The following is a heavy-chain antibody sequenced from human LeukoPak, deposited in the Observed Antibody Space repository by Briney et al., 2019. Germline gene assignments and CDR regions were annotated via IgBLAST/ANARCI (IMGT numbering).Heavy chain of an antibody. CDR3: ARGSRSSMDMFDY. CDR1: GGSISPYY. Sequence: SETLSLTCTVSGGSISPYYWSWIRQPAGKGLEWIGRIYSGGSSNYNPSLKSRLTMSVDTSKNQFSLKLTSVTAADTAVYYCARGSRSSMDMFDYWGQGTLVTVSS. CDR2: IYSGGSS. V-gene: IGHV4-4*07. J-gene: IGHJ4*02. D-gene: IGHD2/OR15-2a*01.